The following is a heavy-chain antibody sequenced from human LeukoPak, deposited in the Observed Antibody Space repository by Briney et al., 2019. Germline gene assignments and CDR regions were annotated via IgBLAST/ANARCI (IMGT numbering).Heavy chain of an antibody. CDR2: IYSGGST. D-gene: IGHD3-10*01. CDR1: GFTVSSNY. Sequence: GGSLRLSCAASGFTVSSNYMSWVRQAPGKGLEWVSVIYSGGSTYYADSVKGRFTISRDNSKNTLYLQMNSLRAEDTAVYYCARVSGELLGPYYFDCWGQGTLVTVSS. J-gene: IGHJ4*02. V-gene: IGHV3-53*01. CDR3: ARVSGELLGPYYFDC.